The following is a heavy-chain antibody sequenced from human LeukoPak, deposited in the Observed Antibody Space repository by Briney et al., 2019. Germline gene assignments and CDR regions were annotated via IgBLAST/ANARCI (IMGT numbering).Heavy chain of an antibody. CDR1: RGSISSYY. CDR2: IYYRGST. V-gene: IGHV4-59*01. J-gene: IGHJ5*02. D-gene: IGHD3-22*01. CDR3: AREAGYYDSSGYYLYNWFDP. Sequence: SQTLSLTCTVSRGSISSYYWSWIRQPPRKGLEWIGYIYYRGSTNYNPSLKSRVTISVDTSKNQFSLKLSSVTAADTAVYYCAREAGYYDSSGYYLYNWFDPWGQGTLVTVSS.